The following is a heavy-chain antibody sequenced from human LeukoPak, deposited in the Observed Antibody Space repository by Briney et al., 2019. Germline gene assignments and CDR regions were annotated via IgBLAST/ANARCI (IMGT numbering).Heavy chain of an antibody. CDR2: IYPGDSDT. Sequence: GESLKISCKGSGYSFTSYWIGWVRQMPGKGLEWMGIIYPGDSDTRYSPSFQGQVTISADKSISTAYLQWSSLKASDTAMYYCARRDYYGSGSYYNEDWYFDLWGRGTLVTVSS. CDR3: ARRDYYGSGSYYNEDWYFDL. J-gene: IGHJ2*01. D-gene: IGHD3-10*01. V-gene: IGHV5-51*01. CDR1: GYSFTSYW.